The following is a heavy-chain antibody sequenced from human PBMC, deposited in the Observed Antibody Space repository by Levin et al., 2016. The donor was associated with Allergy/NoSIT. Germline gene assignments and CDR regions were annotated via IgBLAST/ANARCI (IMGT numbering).Heavy chain of an antibody. Sequence: SETLSLTCTVSGGSISSYYWSWIRQPPGKGLEWIGYIYYSGSTNYNPSLKSRVTISVDTSKNQFSLKLSSVTAADTAVYYCARRYYYDSSGFLYYYYGMDVWGQGTTVTVSS. J-gene: IGHJ6*02. CDR1: GGSISSYY. V-gene: IGHV4-59*13. D-gene: IGHD3-22*01. CDR3: ARRYYYDSSGFLYYYYGMDV. CDR2: IYYSGST.